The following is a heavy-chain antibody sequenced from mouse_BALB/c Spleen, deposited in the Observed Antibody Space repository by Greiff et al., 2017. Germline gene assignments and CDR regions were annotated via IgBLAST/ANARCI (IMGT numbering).Heavy chain of an antibody. Sequence: EVQRVESGTVLARPGASVKMSCKASGYSFTSYWMHWVKQRPGQGLEWIGAIYPGNSDTSYNQKFKGKAKLTAVTSASTAYMELSSLTNADSAVYYCTGYRFAYWGQGTLVTVSA. D-gene: IGHD2-14*01. CDR2: IYPGNSDT. J-gene: IGHJ3*01. CDR1: GYSFTSYW. V-gene: IGHV1-5*01. CDR3: TGYRFAY.